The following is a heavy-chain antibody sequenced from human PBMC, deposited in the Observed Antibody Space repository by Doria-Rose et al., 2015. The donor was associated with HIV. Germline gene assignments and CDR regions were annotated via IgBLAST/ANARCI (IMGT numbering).Heavy chain of an antibody. D-gene: IGHD2-21*02. CDR1: GYTFSSYG. V-gene: IGHV1-18*01. CDR3: ARAKAYCSGGDCYLLGAY. CDR2: ISAYSGDT. Sequence: QLVQSGGEVKKPGASVRVSCRASGYTFSSYGITWVRQAPGQGLEWLGWISAYSGDTKYAQKFQDRVTMTTDTSTTTAYMDLRSLTTDDTAFYYCARAKAYCSGGDCYLLGAYWGQGTLVTVSS. J-gene: IGHJ4*02.